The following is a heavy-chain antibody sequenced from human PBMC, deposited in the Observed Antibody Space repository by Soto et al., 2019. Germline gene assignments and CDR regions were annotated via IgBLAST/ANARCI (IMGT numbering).Heavy chain of an antibody. Sequence: QVQLQQWGAGLLKPSETLSLNCAVTGGALSGDYWSWIRQPPGKGLEWIGEVKDVGHTNYSPSLRVRVTISSDTSNNQFSLRLNFVSDADTGVYYWARGQEGVVATHLDQGSLVTVSA. J-gene: IGHJ4*02. CDR1: GGALSGDY. V-gene: IGHV4-34*01. CDR3: ARGQEGVVATH. CDR2: VKDVGHT. D-gene: IGHD5-12*01.